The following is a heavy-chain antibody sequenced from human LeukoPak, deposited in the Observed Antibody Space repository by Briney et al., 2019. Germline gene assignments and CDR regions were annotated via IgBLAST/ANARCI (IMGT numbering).Heavy chain of an antibody. CDR1: GGTFSSYA. CDR3: ARERRGDGYNQYYYYMDV. V-gene: IGHV1-69*05. J-gene: IGHJ6*03. D-gene: IGHD5-24*01. Sequence: SVKVSCKASGGTFSSYAISWVRQAPGQGLEWMGGIIPIFGTANYARKFQGRVTITTDESTSTAYMELSSLRSEDTAVYYCARERRGDGYNQYYYYMDVWGKGTTVTVSS. CDR2: IIPIFGTA.